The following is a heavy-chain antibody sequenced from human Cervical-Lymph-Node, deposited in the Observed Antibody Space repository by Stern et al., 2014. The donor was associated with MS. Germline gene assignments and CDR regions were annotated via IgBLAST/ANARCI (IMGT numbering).Heavy chain of an antibody. CDR1: GYTFTNYH. D-gene: IGHD5-12*01. CDR2: INPSGGRT. CDR3: ATGGFGGYEIDF. V-gene: IGHV1-46*01. Sequence: VQLVQSGAEVQKPGASVKVSCKASGYTFTNYHMHWVRQAPGQGLEWVGLINPSGGRTIYAQNFQGRVTLTGDTSTTTVYMELSSLRSDDTAVYYCATGGFGGYEIDFWGRGTLVTVSS. J-gene: IGHJ4*02.